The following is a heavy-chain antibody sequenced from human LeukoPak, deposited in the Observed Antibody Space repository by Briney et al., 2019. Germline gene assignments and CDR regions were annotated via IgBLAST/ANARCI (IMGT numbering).Heavy chain of an antibody. Sequence: SETLSLTCTVSGGSISSGGYYWSWLRQPPGKGLEWIGYIYYSESTNYNPSLKSRVTISTDTSKSQFSLNLRSVTAEDTGIYYCARGRCRNSGCRPYFDYWGQGTQVTVSS. CDR1: GGSISSGGYY. V-gene: IGHV4-61*08. J-gene: IGHJ4*02. D-gene: IGHD2/OR15-2a*01. CDR2: IYYSEST. CDR3: ARGRCRNSGCRPYFDY.